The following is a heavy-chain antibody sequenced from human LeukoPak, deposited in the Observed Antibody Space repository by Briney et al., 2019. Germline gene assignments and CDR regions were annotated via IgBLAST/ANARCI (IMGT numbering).Heavy chain of an antibody. V-gene: IGHV4-38-2*01. Sequence: SETLSLTCAVSGYSISSGYYWGCIRQPPGKGLEWIGSIYHSGSTYYNPSLKSRVTISVDTSKNQFSLKLSSVTAADTAVYYCARVGGIAVAGTSYDFDYWGQGTLVTVSS. J-gene: IGHJ4*02. D-gene: IGHD6-19*01. CDR2: IYHSGST. CDR1: GYSISSGYY. CDR3: ARVGGIAVAGTSYDFDY.